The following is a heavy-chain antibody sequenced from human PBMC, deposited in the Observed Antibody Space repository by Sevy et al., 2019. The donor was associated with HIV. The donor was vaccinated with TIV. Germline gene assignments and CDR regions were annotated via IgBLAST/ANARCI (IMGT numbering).Heavy chain of an antibody. J-gene: IGHJ6*02. D-gene: IGHD2-8*02. CDR3: STDPIIVLLVTDGMDV. CDR2: IKSKTDGGTI. CDR1: GFTFSNAW. Sequence: GGSLRLSCAASGFTFSNAWKSWVRQAPGKGLEWVGRIKSKTDGGTIDYAAPVKGRFTISRDDSKNTLYLQMNSLKTEDTAVYYCSTDPIIVLLVTDGMDVWGQGTTVTVSS. V-gene: IGHV3-15*01.